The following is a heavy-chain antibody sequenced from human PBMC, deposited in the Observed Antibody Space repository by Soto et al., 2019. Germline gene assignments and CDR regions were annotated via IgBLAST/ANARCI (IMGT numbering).Heavy chain of an antibody. CDR2: IYPGDSDT. Sequence: PGESLKISCKGSGYSFTSYWIGWVRQMPGKGLEWMGIIYPGDSDTRYSPSFQGQVTISADKSISTAYLQWSSLKASDTAMYYCARRAGSYWDFDAFDIWGQGTMVTVSS. CDR1: GYSFTSYW. D-gene: IGHD1-26*01. J-gene: IGHJ3*02. V-gene: IGHV5-51*03. CDR3: ARRAGSYWDFDAFDI.